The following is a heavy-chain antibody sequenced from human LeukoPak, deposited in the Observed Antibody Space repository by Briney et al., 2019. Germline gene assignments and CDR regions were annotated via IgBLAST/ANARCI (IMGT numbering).Heavy chain of an antibody. CDR2: ITADGGST. D-gene: IGHD5-12*01. V-gene: IGHV3-23*01. CDR1: GFTFRSYA. Sequence: GGSLRLSCAVSGFTFRSYAMNWVGQAPGKGLEWVAAITADGGSTHYTTSVKGRFIISRDTPKNTLSLQMNNLRAEDTAVYFCARVWLRDYMDVWGEGTTVSVSS. J-gene: IGHJ6*03. CDR3: ARVWLRDYMDV.